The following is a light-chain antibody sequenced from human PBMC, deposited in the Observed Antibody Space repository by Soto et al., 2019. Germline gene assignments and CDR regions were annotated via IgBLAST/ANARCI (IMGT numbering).Light chain of an antibody. J-gene: IGKJ4*01. CDR2: GAS. V-gene: IGKV1-13*02. CDR3: QQTNSYHST. CDR1: QDISSS. Sequence: AIQLTQSPSSLSASVGDRVTITCRASQDISSSLAWYQQKAGKAPKLLIYGASILQSGVPSGFSGSGFGTDFTLTISSLRDEDFAIYFCQQTNSYHSTLGGGTKVDIK.